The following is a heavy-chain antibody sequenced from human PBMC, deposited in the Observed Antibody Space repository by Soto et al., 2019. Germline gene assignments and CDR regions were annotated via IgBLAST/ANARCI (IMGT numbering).Heavy chain of an antibody. CDR2: IYYTGNT. D-gene: IGHD3-22*01. CDR3: ARATYDSSTYYLDY. J-gene: IGHJ4*02. V-gene: IGHV4-30-4*01. CDR1: GASISGGDYY. Sequence: VQLQESGPGLVKSSQTLSLTCTVSGASISGGDYYWTWIRQPPGKGLEWIGSIYYTGNTYSNPSLESRLSISVDPSNNPFALRLTSVTAPDTAIYYCARATYDSSTYYLDYWGQGTLVTVSS.